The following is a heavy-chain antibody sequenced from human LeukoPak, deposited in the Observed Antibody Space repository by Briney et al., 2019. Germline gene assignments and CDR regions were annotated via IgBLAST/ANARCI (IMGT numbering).Heavy chain of an antibody. J-gene: IGHJ4*02. Sequence: SETLSLTCTVSGGTFSSYYWSWIRQPAGKGLEWIGRVYTSGNTNYNPYLESRVTMILDTSKNQLSLKLSSVTAADTAIYYCVSGYRYGFGYWGQGTLVTVSS. CDR2: VYTSGNT. CDR1: GGTFSSYY. D-gene: IGHD5-18*01. CDR3: VSGYRYGFGY. V-gene: IGHV4-4*07.